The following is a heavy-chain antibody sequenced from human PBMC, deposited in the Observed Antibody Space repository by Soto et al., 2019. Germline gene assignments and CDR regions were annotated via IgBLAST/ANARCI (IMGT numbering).Heavy chain of an antibody. CDR1: GFTFSDYY. D-gene: IGHD4-17*01. CDR3: ARDQWSARGNDYGDYDYYYYMDV. V-gene: IGHV3-11*01. Sequence: QVQLVESGGGLVKPGGSLRLSCAASGFTFSDYYMSWIRQAPGKGLEWVSYISSSGSTIYYADSVKGRFTISRDNAKNSLYLQMNSLRAEDTAVYYCARDQWSARGNDYGDYDYYYYMDVWGKGTTVTVSS. CDR2: ISSSGSTI. J-gene: IGHJ6*03.